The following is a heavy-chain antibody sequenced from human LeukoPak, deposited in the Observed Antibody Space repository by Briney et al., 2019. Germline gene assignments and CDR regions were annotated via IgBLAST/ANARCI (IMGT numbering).Heavy chain of an antibody. CDR1: GYTFTGYY. J-gene: IGHJ4*02. Sequence: ASVKVSCKASGYTFTGYYMHWVRQAPAQGLEWMGRINPNSGGTNYAQKFQGRVTMTRDTSISTAYMGLSRLISDDTAVYYCARAIRGSGHSLLFDYWGQGTLVTVSS. CDR2: INPNSGGT. CDR3: ARAIRGSGHSLLFDY. D-gene: IGHD3-22*01. V-gene: IGHV1-2*06.